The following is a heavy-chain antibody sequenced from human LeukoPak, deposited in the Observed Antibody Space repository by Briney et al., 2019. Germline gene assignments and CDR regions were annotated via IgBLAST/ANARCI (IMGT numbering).Heavy chain of an antibody. CDR3: AKVMATIPLDAFDI. D-gene: IGHD5-24*01. CDR2: ISSSSSTI. CDR1: GFTFSSYR. V-gene: IGHV3-48*02. Sequence: GGSLRLSCAASGFTFSSYRMNWVRQAPGKGLEWVSYISSSSSTIYYADSVKGRFTISRDNAKNSLYLQMNSLRDEDTAVYYCAKVMATIPLDAFDIWGQGTMVTVSS. J-gene: IGHJ3*02.